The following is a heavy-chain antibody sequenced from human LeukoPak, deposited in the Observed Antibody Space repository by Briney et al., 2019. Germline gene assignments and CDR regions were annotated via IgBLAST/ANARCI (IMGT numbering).Heavy chain of an antibody. CDR1: GGSISSYY. Sequence: SETLSLTCTVSGGSISSYYWSWIRQPPGKGLEWIGYIYYSGSTNYNPSLKSRVTISVDTSKNQFSLKLGSVTAADTAVYYCARHSTSGWNWFDPWGQGTLVTVSS. D-gene: IGHD6-19*01. CDR3: ARHSTSGWNWFDP. V-gene: IGHV4-59*08. J-gene: IGHJ5*02. CDR2: IYYSGST.